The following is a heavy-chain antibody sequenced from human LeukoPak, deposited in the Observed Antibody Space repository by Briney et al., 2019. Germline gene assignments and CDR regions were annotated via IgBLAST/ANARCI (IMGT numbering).Heavy chain of an antibody. CDR3: ARQYKYYYGSGSSHNWFDP. CDR2: IYYSGST. CDR1: GGSISSSSYY. D-gene: IGHD3-10*01. Sequence: PSETLSLTCTVSGGSISSSSYYWGWIRQPPGKGLEWIGSIYYSGSTYYNPSLKSRVTISVDTSKNQFSLKLSSVTAADTAVYYCARQYKYYYGSGSSHNWFDPWGQGTLVTVSS. V-gene: IGHV4-39*01. J-gene: IGHJ5*02.